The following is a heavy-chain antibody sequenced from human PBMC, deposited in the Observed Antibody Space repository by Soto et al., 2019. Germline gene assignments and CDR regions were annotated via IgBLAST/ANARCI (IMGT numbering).Heavy chain of an antibody. CDR3: AKYAPRRSGWFYLVS. D-gene: IGHD6-19*01. J-gene: IGHJ4*02. V-gene: IGHV3-23*01. CDR1: GFTFNSYD. Sequence: GGSLRLSCVASGFTFNSYDMCWVRQAPGKGLEWVSGISASGDNTFYADSVKGRFTISRDNFKNTLFLQMNSLRAGDSAVYYCAKYAPRRSGWFYLVSWGQGPLVTVSS. CDR2: ISASGDNT.